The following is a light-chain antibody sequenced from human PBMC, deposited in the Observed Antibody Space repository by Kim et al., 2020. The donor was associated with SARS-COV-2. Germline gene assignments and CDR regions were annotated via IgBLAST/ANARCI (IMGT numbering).Light chain of an antibody. V-gene: IGLV3-21*03. J-gene: IGLJ2*01. CDR2: DDN. CDR1: GVGGES. Sequence: APVKTPTSTCGGAGVGGESVHWCQQSPGPAPVLVVYDDNDRPSGIPDRVSGSNSGNTATLTIRSVEAGDEADYYCQVWDGGSDLAIFGGGTQLTVL. CDR3: QVWDGGSDLAI.